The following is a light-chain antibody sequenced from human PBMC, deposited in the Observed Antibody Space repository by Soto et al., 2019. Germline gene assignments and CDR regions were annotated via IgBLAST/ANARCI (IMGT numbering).Light chain of an antibody. CDR1: QSISSY. V-gene: IGKV1-39*01. CDR3: QQSYRFT. CDR2: AAS. Sequence: DIQMTHSPSSLSASVGDRVTITCRASQSISSYLNWYQQKPGKAPKLLIYAASSLQSGVPSRFSGSGSGTDFTLTISSLQPEDFATYYCQQSYRFTFGPGTKVDIK. J-gene: IGKJ3*01.